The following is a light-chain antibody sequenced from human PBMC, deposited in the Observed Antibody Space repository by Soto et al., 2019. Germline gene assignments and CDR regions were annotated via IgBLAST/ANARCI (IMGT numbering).Light chain of an antibody. CDR2: GAA. V-gene: IGKV3-15*01. Sequence: EIVMTQSPATPSVLPGQRPTLTSRPSQSVSSHFAWYQQKPGQAPSLLIYGAATRATGSPARFSGGGSGTEFTLTISILHSEDYAAYYCQQYNTWPPITVGQGTRLEIK. J-gene: IGKJ5*01. CDR3: QQYNTWPPIT. CDR1: QSVSSH.